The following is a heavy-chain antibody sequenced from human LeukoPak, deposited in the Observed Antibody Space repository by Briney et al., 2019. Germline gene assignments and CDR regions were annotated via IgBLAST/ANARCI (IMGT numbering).Heavy chain of an antibody. Sequence: GGSLRLSCAASGFIFSNYGMNWVRQAPGKGLEWVSSISSSSSYIYYADSVKGRFTISRDNAKNSLYLQMNSLRAEDTAVYYCARDKYGDYVIDYWGQGTLVTVSS. V-gene: IGHV3-21*01. CDR3: ARDKYGDYVIDY. D-gene: IGHD4-17*01. CDR2: ISSSSSYI. J-gene: IGHJ4*02. CDR1: GFIFSNYG.